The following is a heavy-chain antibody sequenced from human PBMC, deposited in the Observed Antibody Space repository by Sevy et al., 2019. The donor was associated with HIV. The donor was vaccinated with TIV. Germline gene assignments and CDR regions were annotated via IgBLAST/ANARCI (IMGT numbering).Heavy chain of an antibody. CDR1: GFSLSNAW. V-gene: IGHV3-15*01. CDR2: IKSKTDGGTT. D-gene: IGHD2-8*02. Sequence: GGSLRLSCAASGFSLSNAWMSWVRQAPGKGLESVGRIKSKTDGGTTDDAAPVKGRFTISRDDSKNTLYLQMNSLKTDDTAVYYCSTDPIIVLLVTDGMDVWGQGSTVTVSS. J-gene: IGHJ6*02. CDR3: STDPIIVLLVTDGMDV.